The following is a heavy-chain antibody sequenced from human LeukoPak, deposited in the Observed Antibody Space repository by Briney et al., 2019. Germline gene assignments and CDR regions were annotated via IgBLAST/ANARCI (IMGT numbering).Heavy chain of an antibody. V-gene: IGHV3-7*01. CDR1: GFNFSYFW. Sequence: GGSLRLSCVVSGFNFSYFWMSWVRQAPGKGLEWVANINQAGSEKYYVDSVKGRFTISRDNAKNLLALQMNSLRAEDTAVYYCARGVALMVRGIYYFDYWGQGTLVTVSS. J-gene: IGHJ4*02. CDR3: ARGVALMVRGIYYFDY. D-gene: IGHD3-10*01. CDR2: INQAGSEK.